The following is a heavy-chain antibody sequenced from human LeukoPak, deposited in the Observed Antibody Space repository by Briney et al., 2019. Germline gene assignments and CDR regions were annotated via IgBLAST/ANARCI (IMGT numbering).Heavy chain of an antibody. D-gene: IGHD6-13*01. CDR3: ARDQSGGYSSSWHIENYGYYYYYGMDV. J-gene: IGHJ6*02. CDR1: GFTFSSYW. CDR2: IKQDGTEK. V-gene: IGHV3-7*01. Sequence: GSLRLSCAASGFTFSSYWMSWVRQAPGKGLEWVANIKQDGTEKYYVDSVKGRFTISRDNAKNSLYLQMNSLRAEDTAVYYCARDQSGGYSSSWHIENYGYYYYYGMDVWGQGTTVTVSS.